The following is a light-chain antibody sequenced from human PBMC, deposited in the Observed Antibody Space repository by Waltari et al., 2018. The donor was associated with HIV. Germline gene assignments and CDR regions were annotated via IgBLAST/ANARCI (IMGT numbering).Light chain of an antibody. CDR1: TSDFGLYDF. Sequence: QSALTQPASVSGSPGQSITISCTGSTSDFGLYDFIPWYQQHPGGGPRVIIYAVFRRPSGVSSRFSGSKSGYTASLTISWRQTEDEADYYCTSFTSNYTVIFGGGTKVTVL. CDR2: AVF. J-gene: IGLJ2*01. V-gene: IGLV2-14*01. CDR3: TSFTSNYTVI.